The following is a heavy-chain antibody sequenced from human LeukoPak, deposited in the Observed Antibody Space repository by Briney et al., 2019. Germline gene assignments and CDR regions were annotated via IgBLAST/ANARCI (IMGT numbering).Heavy chain of an antibody. CDR2: INSDGSST. D-gene: IGHD2-15*01. V-gene: IGHV3-74*01. J-gene: IGHJ4*02. CDR1: GFTFSSYW. Sequence: PGGSLRLSCAASGFTFSSYWMHWVRQAPGKGLVWVSRINSDGSSTSYADSVKGRFTISRDNAKNTLYLQMNSLRAEDTGVYYCARDRVQYCTGGSCYSSAYWGQGTLVTVSS. CDR3: ARDRVQYCTGGSCYSSAY.